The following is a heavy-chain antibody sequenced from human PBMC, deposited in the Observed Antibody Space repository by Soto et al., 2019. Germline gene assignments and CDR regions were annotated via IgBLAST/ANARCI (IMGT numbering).Heavy chain of an antibody. J-gene: IGHJ4*02. V-gene: IGHV3-48*01. CDR2: ISSSSSTI. CDR3: VRDAFDSSGYEDY. D-gene: IGHD3-22*01. CDR1: RFTFSSCH. Sequence: EVQLVESGGGLVQPGGSLRLSCAASRFTFSSCHMNWVRQAPGKGLEWVSYISSSSSTIYYSDSVKGRFTISRDNAKNSLYLQMNSLRAEDTAVYYCVRDAFDSSGYEDYWGQGTLVTVSS.